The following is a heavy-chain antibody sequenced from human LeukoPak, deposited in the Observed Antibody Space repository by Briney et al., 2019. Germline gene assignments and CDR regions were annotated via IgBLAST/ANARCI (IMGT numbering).Heavy chain of an antibody. CDR2: VYYTGAT. CDR1: GGSISSFY. CDR3: AGLSYYYMDV. Sequence: SEPLSLTCILSGGSISSFYWSWLRQSPGKRLEWIGYVYYTGATNYNPSLRSRVTMSVDMSKNEFSLKLKSVTAADTGIYFCAGLSYYYMDVWGKGTPVAVSS. V-gene: IGHV4-59*08. J-gene: IGHJ6*03.